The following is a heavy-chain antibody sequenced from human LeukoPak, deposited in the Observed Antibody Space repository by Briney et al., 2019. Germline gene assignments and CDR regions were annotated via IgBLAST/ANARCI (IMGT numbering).Heavy chain of an antibody. J-gene: IGHJ1*01. V-gene: IGHV1-69*13. CDR3: ARGGDYDSSGYYYDAEYFQH. CDR1: GGTFTSYA. CDR2: IIPIFGTA. D-gene: IGHD3-22*01. Sequence: SVKVSCKASGGTFTSYAISWVRQAPGQGLEWMGGIIPIFGTANYAQKFQGRVTITADESTSTAYMELSSLRSEDTAVYYCARGGDYDSSGYYYDAEYFQHWGQGTLVTVSS.